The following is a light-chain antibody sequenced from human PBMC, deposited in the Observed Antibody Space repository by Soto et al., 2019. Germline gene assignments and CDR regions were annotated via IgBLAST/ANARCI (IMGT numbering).Light chain of an antibody. CDR1: QALSNY. V-gene: IGKV1-9*01. J-gene: IGKJ1*01. CDR3: QQYNSYSPWT. CDR2: SAS. Sequence: DIQLTQSPSVLSASVGDTVTITCRASQALSNYLAWYQQKPGKAPDLLIYSASTLQSGVPSRFSGSGSETEFSLTIRALQPEDFATYYCQQYNSYSPWTFGQGTKVEIK.